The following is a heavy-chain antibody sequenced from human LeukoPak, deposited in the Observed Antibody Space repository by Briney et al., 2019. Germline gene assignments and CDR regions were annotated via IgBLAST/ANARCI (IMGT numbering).Heavy chain of an antibody. V-gene: IGHV4-34*01. J-gene: IGHJ1*01. CDR3: ARGPSSSWYYFQH. CDR2: INHSGST. D-gene: IGHD6-13*01. Sequence: SETLSLTCAVYGGSFSGYYWSWIRQPPGKGLEWIGEINHSGSTNYNPSLKSRVTISVDTSKNQFYLKLSSVTAADTAVYYCARGPSSSWYYFQHWGQGTLVTVSS. CDR1: GGSFSGYY.